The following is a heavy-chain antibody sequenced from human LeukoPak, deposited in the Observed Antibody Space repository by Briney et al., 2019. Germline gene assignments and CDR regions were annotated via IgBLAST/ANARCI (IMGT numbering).Heavy chain of an antibody. V-gene: IGHV4-59*08. CDR3: ARHFPTDMDFFDY. Sequence: SETLSLTCTVSGASISGYYWSWNRQPPGKGLEWIAYIYYSGSTNYNPSLKSRVTISVDTSKNQFSLKLSSVTAADTAVYYCARHFPTDMDFFDYWGQGTLVTVSS. D-gene: IGHD5-18*01. CDR1: GASISGYY. CDR2: IYYSGST. J-gene: IGHJ4*02.